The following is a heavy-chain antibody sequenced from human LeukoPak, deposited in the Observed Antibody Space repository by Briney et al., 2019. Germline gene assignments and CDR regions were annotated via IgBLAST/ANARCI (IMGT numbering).Heavy chain of an antibody. Sequence: ASVKVSCKASGYTFTGYGISWVRQAPGQGLEWMGWISAYNGNTNYAQKLQGRVTMTTDTSTSTAYMELRSLRSDDTAVYYCAREGGTYYYDSSGSSDYWGQGTLVTVSS. CDR2: ISAYNGNT. D-gene: IGHD3-22*01. V-gene: IGHV1-18*01. CDR3: AREGGTYYYDSSGSSDY. CDR1: GYTFTGYG. J-gene: IGHJ4*02.